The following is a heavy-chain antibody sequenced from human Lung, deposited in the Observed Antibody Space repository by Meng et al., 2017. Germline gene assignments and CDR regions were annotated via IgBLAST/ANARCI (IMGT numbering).Heavy chain of an antibody. CDR3: ARGQKGYFDL. CDR1: GCSISSSNFY. CDR2: IYNSGRT. J-gene: IGHJ2*01. Sequence: QGHLQEAGPGLVKPSQTPAPPRTVSGCSISSSNFYWSWIRQPPGKGLEWSGQIYNSGRTYYNPSLKSRITISVDTSKNQFSLKLSSVTAADTAVYYCARGQKGYFDLWGRGTLVTVSS. V-gene: IGHV4-30-4*01.